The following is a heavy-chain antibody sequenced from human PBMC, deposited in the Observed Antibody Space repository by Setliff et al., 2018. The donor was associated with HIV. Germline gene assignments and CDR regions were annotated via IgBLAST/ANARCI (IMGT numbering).Heavy chain of an antibody. V-gene: IGHV3-23*01. CDR3: TRRPSYYDFWSGTYYYYYMDV. CDR2: IRGSGGST. D-gene: IGHD3-3*01. CDR1: GFTSSSHA. Sequence: PGGSLRLSCAASGFTSSSHAMSWVRQAPGKGLEWVSAIRGSGGSTYYATAYAASVKGRFTVSRDDSKNTAYLQMNSLKTEDTAVYYCTRRPSYYDFWSGTYYYYYMDVWGKGTTVTVSS. J-gene: IGHJ6*03.